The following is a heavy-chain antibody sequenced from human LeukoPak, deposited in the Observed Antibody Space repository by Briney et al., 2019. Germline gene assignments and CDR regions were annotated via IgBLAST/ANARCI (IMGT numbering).Heavy chain of an antibody. CDR2: ISSSGSTI. J-gene: IGHJ6*02. D-gene: IGHD1-26*01. Sequence: GGSLRLSCAASGFTFSSYSMTWVRQAPGKGLEWVSSISSSGSTIYYADSVKGRFTISRDNAKNSLYLQMNSLRAEDTAVYYCVLSGSYYPEYGMDVWGQGTTVTVS. CDR1: GFTFSSYS. V-gene: IGHV3-21*04. CDR3: VLSGSYYPEYGMDV.